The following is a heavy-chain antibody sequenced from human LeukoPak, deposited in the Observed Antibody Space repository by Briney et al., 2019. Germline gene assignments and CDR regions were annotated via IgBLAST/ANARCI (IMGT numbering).Heavy chain of an antibody. CDR1: GFTFSSYW. Sequence: GGSLRLSCEASGFTFSSYWMHWVRQDPGKGLVWVSRMNSDGSSTSHADSVRGRFTISRDNAKNTLYLQMNSLRAEDTAVYYCAREHNTAAIDYWGQGTLVTVSS. CDR3: AREHNTAAIDY. J-gene: IGHJ4*02. CDR2: MNSDGSST. V-gene: IGHV3-74*01. D-gene: IGHD6-13*01.